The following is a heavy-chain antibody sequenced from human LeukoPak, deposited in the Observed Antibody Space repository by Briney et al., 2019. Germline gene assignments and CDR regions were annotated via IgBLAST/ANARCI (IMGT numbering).Heavy chain of an antibody. CDR3: ARGRSFDY. J-gene: IGHJ4*02. CDR2: IEYDGSYE. Sequence: GGSLRLSCAASGFTFSSYAMWWARQAPGKGLEWVAVIEYDGSYEYYADSVKGRFTISRDNSKNTLYLQMNSLRAEDTAVYYCARGRSFDYWGQGTLVTVSS. CDR1: GFTFSSYA. V-gene: IGHV3-33*05.